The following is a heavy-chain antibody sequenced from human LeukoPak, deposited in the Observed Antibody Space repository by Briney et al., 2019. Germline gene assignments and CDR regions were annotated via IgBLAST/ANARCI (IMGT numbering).Heavy chain of an antibody. V-gene: IGHV1-46*01. Sequence: ASVKVSCKASGYSFTSNYIHWVRQAPGQGLEWMGMIYPRDGSTSYAQKFQGRVTVTRDTSTSTVHMELSDLRSEDTAVYYCARDQEAFDYWGQGTLVTVSS. CDR1: GYSFTSNY. J-gene: IGHJ4*02. CDR3: ARDQEAFDY. CDR2: IYPRDGST.